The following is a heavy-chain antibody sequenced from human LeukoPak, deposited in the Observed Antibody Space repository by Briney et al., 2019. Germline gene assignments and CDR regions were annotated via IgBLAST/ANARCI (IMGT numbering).Heavy chain of an antibody. J-gene: IGHJ4*02. Sequence: GASVKVSCKASGYTFTSYDINWVRQATGQGLVWMGWMNPNSGNTGYAQKFQGRVTMTRNTSISTAYMELSSLRSEDTAVYYCARVFSRGSSSSPDGYWGQGTLVTVSS. V-gene: IGHV1-8*01. CDR3: ARVFSRGSSSSPDGY. D-gene: IGHD6-6*01. CDR1: GYTFTSYD. CDR2: MNPNSGNT.